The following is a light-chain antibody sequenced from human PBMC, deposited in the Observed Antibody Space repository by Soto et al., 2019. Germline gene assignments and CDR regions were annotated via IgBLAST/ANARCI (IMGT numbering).Light chain of an antibody. CDR1: QSINNF. Sequence: DIQMTQSPSSLSASVGDRVTITCQASQSINNFLHWYQQKPGKAPQLLIYAASSLQPGVPARFSGSGSGTDFTLTISSLQPEDSATYYCQQSHSTPITFGQGTRLE. CDR2: AAS. V-gene: IGKV1-39*01. J-gene: IGKJ5*01. CDR3: QQSHSTPIT.